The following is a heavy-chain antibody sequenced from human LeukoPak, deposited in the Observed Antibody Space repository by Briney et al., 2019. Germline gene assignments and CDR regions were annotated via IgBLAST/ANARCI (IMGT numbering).Heavy chain of an antibody. CDR3: ARAKMVRGREDAFDI. Sequence: LRLSCAASGFTFSSYAMSWVRQPPGKGLEWIGYIYYSGSTYYNPSLKSRVTISVGTSKNQFSLKLSSVTAADTAVYYCARAKMVRGREDAFDIWGQGTMVTVSS. V-gene: IGHV4-30-4*08. CDR2: IYYSGST. CDR1: GFTFSSYA. D-gene: IGHD3-10*01. J-gene: IGHJ3*02.